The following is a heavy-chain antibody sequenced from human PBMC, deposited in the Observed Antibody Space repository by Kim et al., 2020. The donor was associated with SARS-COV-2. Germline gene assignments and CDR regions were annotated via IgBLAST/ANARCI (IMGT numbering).Heavy chain of an antibody. D-gene: IGHD3-22*01. CDR2: ISYDGSNK. Sequence: GGSLRLSCAASGFTFSSYAMHWVRQAPGKGLEWVAVISYDGSNKYYADSVKGRFTISRDNSKNTLYLQMNSLRAEDTAVYYCARDQGRYYDSSAPSAFDIWGQGTMVTVSS. J-gene: IGHJ3*02. CDR1: GFTFSSYA. CDR3: ARDQGRYYDSSAPSAFDI. V-gene: IGHV3-30*04.